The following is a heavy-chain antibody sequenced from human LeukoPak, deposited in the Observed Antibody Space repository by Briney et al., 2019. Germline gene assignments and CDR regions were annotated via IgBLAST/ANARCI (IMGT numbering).Heavy chain of an antibody. Sequence: SETLSLTCTVSGDSISSGGYYWTWIRQHPGKGLEWIVYIYYSGSTSYNPSLKSRVTISVDTSKNQFSLRLSSVTAADTAVYYCARGGYSGYDCDFWGQGTLVTVSS. D-gene: IGHD5-12*01. CDR3: ARGGYSGYDCDF. CDR1: GDSISSGGYY. CDR2: IYYSGST. J-gene: IGHJ4*02. V-gene: IGHV4-31*03.